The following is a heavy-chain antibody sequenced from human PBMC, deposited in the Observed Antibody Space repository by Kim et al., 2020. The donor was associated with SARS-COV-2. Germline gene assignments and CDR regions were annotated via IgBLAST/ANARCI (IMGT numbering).Heavy chain of an antibody. CDR2: IYYSGST. CDR1: GGSISSSSYY. V-gene: IGHV4-39*07. Sequence: SETLSLTCTVSGGSISSSSYYWGWIRQPPGKGLEWIGSIYYSGSTYYNPSLKSRVTISVDTSKNQFSLKLSSVTAADTAVYYCARDLGPEYYDSSGYSNWFDPWGQGTLVTVSS. J-gene: IGHJ5*02. D-gene: IGHD3-22*01. CDR3: ARDLGPEYYDSSGYSNWFDP.